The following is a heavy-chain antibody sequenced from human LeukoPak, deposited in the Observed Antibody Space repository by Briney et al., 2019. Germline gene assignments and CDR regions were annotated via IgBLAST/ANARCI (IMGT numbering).Heavy chain of an antibody. Sequence: SVKASCKASGGTFSSYATSWVRQAPGQGLEWMGGIIPIFGTANYAQKFQGRVTITADESTSTAYMELSSLRSEDTAVYYCARDSLGYGDDYYYYGMDVWGQGTTVTVSS. CDR2: IIPIFGTA. D-gene: IGHD4-17*01. V-gene: IGHV1-69*13. CDR1: GGTFSSYA. CDR3: ARDSLGYGDDYYYYGMDV. J-gene: IGHJ6*02.